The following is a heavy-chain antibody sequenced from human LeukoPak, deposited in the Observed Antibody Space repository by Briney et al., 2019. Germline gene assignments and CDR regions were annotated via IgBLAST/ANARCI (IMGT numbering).Heavy chain of an antibody. J-gene: IGHJ3*02. CDR2: IYYSGST. Sequence: SETLSLTCTVSGGSISSYYWSWIRQPPGKGLEWIGYIYYSGSTYYNPSLKSRVTISVDTSKNQFSLKLSSVTAADTAVYYCARVPEIRGVIPYVFDIWGQGTMVTVSS. CDR1: GGSISSYY. V-gene: IGHV4-59*12. D-gene: IGHD3-10*01. CDR3: ARVPEIRGVIPYVFDI.